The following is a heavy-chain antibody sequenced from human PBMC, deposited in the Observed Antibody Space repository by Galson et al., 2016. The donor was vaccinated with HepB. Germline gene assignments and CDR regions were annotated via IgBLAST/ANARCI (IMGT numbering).Heavy chain of an antibody. CDR3: SKDIQMGVPAAFAY. J-gene: IGHJ4*02. D-gene: IGHD2-2*01. V-gene: IGHV3-23*01. Sequence: LRLSCAASGFTFSSYAMSWVRQAPGKGLEWVSAISGSGGSTYYADSVKGRFTVSRDNSKNTLYLQMNSLRAEDTAVYYCSKDIQMGVPAAFAYWGQGTLVTVSS. CDR2: ISGSGGST. CDR1: GFTFSSYA.